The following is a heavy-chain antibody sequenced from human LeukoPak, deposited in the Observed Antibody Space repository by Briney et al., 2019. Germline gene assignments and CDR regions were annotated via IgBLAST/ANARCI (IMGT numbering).Heavy chain of an antibody. CDR2: INPTGTDT. Sequence: ASVKVSCKPSGYTFTSYYMHWVRQSPAQGLEWMGAINPTGTDTIYAQTFQGRVTMTRDLSTSTVYMELSSLRSEDTAVYYCVRDGYNYGSNWFDPWGQGTLVTVSS. CDR3: VRDGYNYGSNWFDP. V-gene: IGHV1-46*01. CDR1: GYTFTSYY. J-gene: IGHJ5*02. D-gene: IGHD5-18*01.